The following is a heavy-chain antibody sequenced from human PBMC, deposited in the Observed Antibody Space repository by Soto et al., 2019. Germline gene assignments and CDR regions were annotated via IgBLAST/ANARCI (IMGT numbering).Heavy chain of an antibody. CDR3: AKIRWIISLQEEDAI. D-gene: IGHD5-12*01. Sequence: QVQLVQSGAEVKKPGSSVKVSCKSSGGTFGSYAISWVQQAPGQGLEWMGGVIPIFGTPHYAQKFHGRVTITADIPTSTAYLELSSLKSADTAVYYCAKIRWIISLQEEDAIWGQGTLVTVSS. CDR1: GGTFGSYA. V-gene: IGHV1-69*06. CDR2: VIPIFGTP. J-gene: IGHJ4*02.